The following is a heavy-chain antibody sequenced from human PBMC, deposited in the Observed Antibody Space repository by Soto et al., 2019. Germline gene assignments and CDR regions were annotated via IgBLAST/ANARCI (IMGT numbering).Heavy chain of an antibody. CDR2: LKGDGSMT. J-gene: IGHJ4*02. CDR1: GFTFSTYW. Sequence: EVQLVESGGGVVQPGESLRLSCTASGFTFSTYWMHWVRQAPGKGLGWLSRLKGDGSMTDYADSVKGRFTISRANAENTLYLQMNGLRAEDTAIYYCARGGLYAYYQDNWGQGTLVTVSS. V-gene: IGHV3-74*01. CDR3: ARGGLYAYYQDN. D-gene: IGHD3-16*01.